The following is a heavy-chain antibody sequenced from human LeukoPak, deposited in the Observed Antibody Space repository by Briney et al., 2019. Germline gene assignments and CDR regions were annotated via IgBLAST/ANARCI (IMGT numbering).Heavy chain of an antibody. V-gene: IGHV4-59*08. CDR1: GGSISGYY. CDR3: ARLSSSWYNPNWFDP. Sequence: PSETLSLTCTVSGGSISGYYWSWIRQPPGKGLEWIGYIYYSGSTNYNPSLQSRVTISVDTSKNQFSLKLSSVTAADTAVYYCARLSSSWYNPNWFDPWGQGTLVTVSS. J-gene: IGHJ5*02. CDR2: IYYSGST. D-gene: IGHD6-13*01.